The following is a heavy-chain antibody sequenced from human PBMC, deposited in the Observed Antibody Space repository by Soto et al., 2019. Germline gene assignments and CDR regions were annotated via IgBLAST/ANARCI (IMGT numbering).Heavy chain of an antibody. CDR2: IQSDGSSP. CDR3: ARRGDPDY. V-gene: IGHV3-74*01. D-gene: IGHD2-21*02. Sequence: EVQLVESGGGLVQPGGSRRLSCVASGFTFNYYWMHWVRQAPGKGLVCVSRIQSDGSSPDYVDSVKGRFTISRDNAKNTLYLQMNNLRAEDTAVYYCARRGDPDYWGQGTLVTVSS. CDR1: GFTFNYYW. J-gene: IGHJ4*02.